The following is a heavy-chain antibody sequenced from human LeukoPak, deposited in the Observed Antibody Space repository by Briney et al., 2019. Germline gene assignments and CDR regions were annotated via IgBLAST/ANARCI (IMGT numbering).Heavy chain of an antibody. D-gene: IGHD5-18*01. CDR1: GFTFSSYS. J-gene: IGHJ4*02. CDR3: SRLRGYSYGYADY. CDR2: ISSSSSSI. Sequence: GGSLRLSCAASGFTFSSYSMNWVRQAPGQGLEWVSYISSSSSSIYYADSVKGRFTIFRDNAKNSLYLQMNSLRVEDTAVYYCSRLRGYSYGYADYWGQGTLVTVSS. V-gene: IGHV3-48*04.